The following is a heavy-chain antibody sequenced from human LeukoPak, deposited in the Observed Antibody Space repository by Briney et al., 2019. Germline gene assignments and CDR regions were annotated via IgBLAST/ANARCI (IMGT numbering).Heavy chain of an antibody. CDR3: ARDHGVSGYGDCFDY. J-gene: IGHJ4*02. D-gene: IGHD4-17*01. Sequence: KPGGSLRLSCAASGFTFSDYYMSWLRQAPGKGLEGVSYISSSGSTIYYADSVKGRFTISRDKAKNSLYLQMNSLRAEDTAVYYCARDHGVSGYGDCFDYWGQGTLVTVSS. CDR2: ISSSGSTI. V-gene: IGHV3-11*04. CDR1: GFTFSDYY.